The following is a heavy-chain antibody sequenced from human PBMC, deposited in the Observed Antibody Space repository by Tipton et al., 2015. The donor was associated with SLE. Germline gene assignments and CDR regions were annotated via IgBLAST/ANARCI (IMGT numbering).Heavy chain of an antibody. CDR1: GGSISNHF. CDR2: LYNSGNT. J-gene: IGHJ4*02. D-gene: IGHD6-13*01. V-gene: IGHV4-59*08. CDR3: ARQWQQLPTLFDY. Sequence: TLSLTCTVSGGSISNHFWSWIRQPPGKGLEWIGCLYNSGNTTYNPSFKSRVTISVHTSKDQLSLQLNSVTAADTAVYYCARQWQQLPTLFDYWGQGTLVTASS.